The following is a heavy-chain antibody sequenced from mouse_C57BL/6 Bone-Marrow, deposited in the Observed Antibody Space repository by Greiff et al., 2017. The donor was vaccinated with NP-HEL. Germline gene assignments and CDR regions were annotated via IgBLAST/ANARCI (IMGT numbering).Heavy chain of an antibody. Sequence: VQRVESGAELVRPGASVKLSCKASGYTFTDYYINWVKQRPGQGLEWIARIYPGSGNTYYNEKFKGKATLTAEKSSSTAYMQLSSLTSEDSAVYFCARQITTEVDPLDYWGQGTTLTVSS. V-gene: IGHV1-76*01. D-gene: IGHD1-1*01. CDR3: ARQITTEVDPLDY. CDR1: GYTFTDYY. J-gene: IGHJ2*01. CDR2: IYPGSGNT.